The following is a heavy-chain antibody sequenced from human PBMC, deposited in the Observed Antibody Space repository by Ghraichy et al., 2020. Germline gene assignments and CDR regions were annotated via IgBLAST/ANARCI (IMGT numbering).Heavy chain of an antibody. CDR3: ARDPRLTWYYDSSSSRAMDV. CDR1: GFTFSSYS. CDR2: ISSSSSTI. V-gene: IGHV3-48*02. D-gene: IGHD3-22*01. J-gene: IGHJ6*02. Sequence: GGSLRLSCAASGFTFSSYSMNWVRQAPGKGLEWVSYISSSSSTIYYADSVKGRFIISRDNAKNSLYLQMNSLRDEDTAVYYCARDPRLTWYYDSSSSRAMDVWGQGTTVTVSS.